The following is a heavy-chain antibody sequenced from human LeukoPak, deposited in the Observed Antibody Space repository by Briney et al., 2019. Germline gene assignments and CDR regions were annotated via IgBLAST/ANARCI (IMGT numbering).Heavy chain of an antibody. Sequence: SETLSLTCTISGGSISTHYWTGIRQPPGKGLEWTGYVLYSGITNYNPSLRSRITISVDTSQNQFSLSLRSVTAADTAVYYCARDPTTVTKGFDIWGQGTMVTVSS. J-gene: IGHJ3*02. CDR2: VLYSGIT. D-gene: IGHD4-17*01. V-gene: IGHV4-59*11. CDR3: ARDPTTVTKGFDI. CDR1: GGSISTHY.